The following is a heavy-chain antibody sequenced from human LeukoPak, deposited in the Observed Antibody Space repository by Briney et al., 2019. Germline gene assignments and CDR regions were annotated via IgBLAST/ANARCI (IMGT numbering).Heavy chain of an antibody. CDR1: GFIFSSYE. D-gene: IGHD3-22*01. CDR2: ISSGHTTI. J-gene: IGHJ3*02. V-gene: IGHV3-48*03. CDR3: AKDDGITMIHHSVAFDI. Sequence: GGSLRLSCATSGFIFSSYEMNWVRQAPGKGLEWVSYISSGHTTIYYADSVKGRFTISRDNSKNTLYLQMNSLRAEDTAVYYCAKDDGITMIHHSVAFDIWGQGTMVTVSS.